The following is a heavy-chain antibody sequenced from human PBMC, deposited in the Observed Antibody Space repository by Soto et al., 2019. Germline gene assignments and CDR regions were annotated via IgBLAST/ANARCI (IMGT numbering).Heavy chain of an antibody. CDR2: IIPILGIA. J-gene: IGHJ3*02. CDR1: GGTFSSYT. V-gene: IGHV1-69*02. D-gene: IGHD3-9*01. CDR3: ARNYDILTGYYTTWAFDI. Sequence: SVKVSCKASGGTFSSYTISWVRQAPGQGLEWMGRIIPILGIANYAQKFQGRVTITADKSTSTAYMELSSLRSEDTAVYYCARNYDILTGYYTTWAFDIWGQGTMVTVSS.